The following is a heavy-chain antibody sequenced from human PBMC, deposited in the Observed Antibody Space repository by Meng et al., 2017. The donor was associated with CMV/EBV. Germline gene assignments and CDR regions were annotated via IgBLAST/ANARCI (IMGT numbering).Heavy chain of an antibody. J-gene: IGHJ4*02. CDR1: GFTFSVYA. CDR2: IRYDGSNK. V-gene: IGHV3-30*02. D-gene: IGHD4-17*01. CDR3: AKVYYGDYGLVDY. Sequence: GGSLRLSCAASGFTFSVYAMTWVRQAPGKGLEWVAFIRYDGSNKYYADSVKGRFTISRDNSKNTLYLQMNSLRAEDTAVYYCAKVYYGDYGLVDYWGQGTLVTVSS.